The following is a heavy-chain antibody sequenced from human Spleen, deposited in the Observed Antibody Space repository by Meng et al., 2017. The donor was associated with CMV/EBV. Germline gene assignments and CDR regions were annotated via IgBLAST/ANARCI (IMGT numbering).Heavy chain of an antibody. CDR2: INHSGST. Sequence: QVQLQQWGAGLLKPSETLSLTCAVYGGSFSGYHWSWIRQPPGKGLEWIGEINHSGSTNYNPSLKSRVTISVDTSKNQFSLKLSSVTAADTAVYYCARDASFDYWGQGTLVTVSS. CDR3: ARDASFDY. J-gene: IGHJ4*02. CDR1: GGSFSGYH. V-gene: IGHV4-34*01.